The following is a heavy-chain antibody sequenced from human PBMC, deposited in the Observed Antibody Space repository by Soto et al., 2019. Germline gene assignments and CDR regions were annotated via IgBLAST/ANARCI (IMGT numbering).Heavy chain of an antibody. CDR3: TTKCRSGWSGGYYYYYGMDV. D-gene: IGHD6-19*01. Sequence: PGGSLRLSCAASGFTFSNAWMSWVRQAPGKGLEWVGRIKSKTDGGTTDYAAPVKGRFTISRDDSKNTLYLQMNSLKTEDTAVYYCTTKCRSGWSGGYYYYYGMDVWGQGTTVTVSS. CDR1: GFTFSNAW. CDR2: IKSKTDGGTT. J-gene: IGHJ6*02. V-gene: IGHV3-15*01.